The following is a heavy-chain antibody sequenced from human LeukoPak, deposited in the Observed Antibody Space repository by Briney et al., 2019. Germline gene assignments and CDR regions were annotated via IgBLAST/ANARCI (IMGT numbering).Heavy chain of an antibody. Sequence: PGGSLRLSCAASGFTFSSYSMNWVRQAPGKGLEWVSYISSSSSTMYYADSVKGRFTISRDNSKNTLYLQMNSLRAEDTAVYYCAKDLYDSSGYYYYYGMDVWGQGTTVTVSS. CDR3: AKDLYDSSGYYYYYGMDV. J-gene: IGHJ6*02. D-gene: IGHD3-22*01. V-gene: IGHV3-48*01. CDR1: GFTFSSYS. CDR2: ISSSSSTM.